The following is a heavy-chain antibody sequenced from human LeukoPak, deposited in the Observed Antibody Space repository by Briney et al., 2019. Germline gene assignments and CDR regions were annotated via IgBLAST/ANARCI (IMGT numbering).Heavy chain of an antibody. CDR3: ARGPAAAFNWFDP. D-gene: IGHD2-2*01. Sequence: PSETLSLTCAVYGGSFSGYYWSWIRQPPGKGLEWIGEINHSGSTNYNPSLKSRVTISVDTSKNQFSLRLSSVTAADTAVYYCARGPAAAFNWFDPWGQGTLVTVSS. CDR2: INHSGST. J-gene: IGHJ5*02. V-gene: IGHV4-34*01. CDR1: GGSFSGYY.